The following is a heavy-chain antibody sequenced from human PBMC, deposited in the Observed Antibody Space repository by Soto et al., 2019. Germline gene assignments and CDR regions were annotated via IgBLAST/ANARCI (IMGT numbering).Heavy chain of an antibody. CDR3: ARDAPSTPSVY. CDR1: GGTFSSNA. J-gene: IGHJ4*02. CDR2: IIPTFGTA. Sequence: QVQLVQSGAEVKKPGSSVRVSCKASGGTFSSNAISWVRQAPGQGLEWMGAIIPTFGTANYAQNFQGRVTITADESTRTANMELSSLRFEDTAVYYCARDAPSTPSVYWGQGTLVTVSS. V-gene: IGHV1-69*01.